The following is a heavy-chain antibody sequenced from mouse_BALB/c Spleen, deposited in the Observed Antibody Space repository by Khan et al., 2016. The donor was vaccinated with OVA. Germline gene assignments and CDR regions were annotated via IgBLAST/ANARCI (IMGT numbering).Heavy chain of an antibody. D-gene: IGHD2-10*02. V-gene: IGHV7-3*02. Sequence: EVELVESGGGLIQPGGYLIPSCATFGFTCIDYYMRWDRHPPGMAHEGFGFIRYRANYYATEYIAYVYGRFSISRDESQSMLYLQMNTLRAEYSATYFCARDRGQYFGYDAMDYWCQGTSVTVSS. CDR2: IRYRANYYAT. CDR3: ARDRGQYFGYDAMDY. J-gene: IGHJ4*01. CDR1: GFTCIDYY.